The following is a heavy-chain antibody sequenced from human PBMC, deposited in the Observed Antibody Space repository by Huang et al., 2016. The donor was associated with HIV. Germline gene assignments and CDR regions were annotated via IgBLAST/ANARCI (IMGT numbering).Heavy chain of an antibody. CDR1: GGSFSGYY. CDR3: ARGQGGYYYYYMDV. CDR2: INHSEST. J-gene: IGHJ6*03. Sequence: QVQLQQWGAGLLRPSETLSLTCAVYGGSFSGYYGTWIRQPPGKGLEGIGEINHSESTKHNPSLKRRVTISVYTSRNQFSLTLTSVTAADTAVYYCARGQGGYYYYYMDVWGKGTTVTVSS. V-gene: IGHV4-34*01.